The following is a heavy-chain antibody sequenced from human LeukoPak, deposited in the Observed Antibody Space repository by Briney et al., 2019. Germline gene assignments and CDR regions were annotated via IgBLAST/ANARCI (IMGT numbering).Heavy chain of an antibody. Sequence: PGGSLRLSCAASGFTFSSYNMNWVRQAPGRGLEWVSSISTTSTYIYYADSVKGRFTISRDNAKNSLYLQMNSLRAEDTAVYYCARVHSGSPHWGQGTLVTVSS. J-gene: IGHJ4*02. CDR3: ARVHSGSPH. D-gene: IGHD1-26*01. V-gene: IGHV3-21*01. CDR1: GFTFSSYN. CDR2: ISTTSTYI.